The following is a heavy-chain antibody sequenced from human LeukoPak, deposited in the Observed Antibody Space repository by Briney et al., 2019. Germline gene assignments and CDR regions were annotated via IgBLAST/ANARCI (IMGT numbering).Heavy chain of an antibody. CDR3: ARVPNSSGWGSEQYYFDY. J-gene: IGHJ4*02. CDR1: GFTFSSYG. Sequence: GGSLRLSCAASGFTFSSYGMHWVRQAPGKGLEWVAVISYDGSNKYYADSVKGRFTISRDNSKNTLYLQMNSLRAEDTAVYYCARVPNSSGWGSEQYYFDYWGQGTLVTVSS. D-gene: IGHD6-19*01. CDR2: ISYDGSNK. V-gene: IGHV3-30*03.